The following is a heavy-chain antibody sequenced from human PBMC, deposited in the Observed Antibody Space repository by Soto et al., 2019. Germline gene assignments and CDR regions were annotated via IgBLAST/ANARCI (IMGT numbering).Heavy chain of an antibody. J-gene: IGHJ5*02. D-gene: IGHD5-12*01. V-gene: IGHV1-69*15. CDR1: GGTFSNYA. CDR2: IIPIFGTT. Sequence: HVHLVQSGAEVKKPGSSVNVSCKASGGTFSNYAITWVRQAPGQGLEWVGRIIPIFGTTNVAQKFQGRVTITVDEDKTTAYMELSGLSSDDTAVYYCAKDGGADGYFGNWLDPWGQGTLVTVSS. CDR3: AKDGGADGYFGNWLDP.